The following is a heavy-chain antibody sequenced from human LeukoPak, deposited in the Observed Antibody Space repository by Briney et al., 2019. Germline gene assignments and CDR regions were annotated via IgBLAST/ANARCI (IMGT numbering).Heavy chain of an antibody. J-gene: IGHJ3*02. D-gene: IGHD3-10*01. CDR1: GFTFSSYA. CDR2: INHSGST. Sequence: GSLRLSCAASGFTFSSYAMSWIRQPPGKGLEWIGEINHSGSTNYNPSLKSRVTISVDTSKNQFSLKLSSVTAADTAVYYCARGMKVTMVRGALTEGALQPFDIWGQGTMVTVSS. V-gene: IGHV4-34*01. CDR3: ARGMKVTMVRGALTEGALQPFDI.